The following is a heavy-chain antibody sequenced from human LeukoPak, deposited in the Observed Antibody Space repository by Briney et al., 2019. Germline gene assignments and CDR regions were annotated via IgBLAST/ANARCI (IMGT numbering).Heavy chain of an antibody. CDR2: IRYDGSNK. CDR3: ARATHYYESSGYDY. CDR1: GFTFSSFG. V-gene: IGHV3-30*02. D-gene: IGHD3-22*01. J-gene: IGHJ4*02. Sequence: PGGSLRLSCAASGFTFSSFGMHWVRQAPGKGLEWVAFIRYDGSNKYYADSVKGRFTISRDNAKNSLYLQMNSLRAEDTALYYCARATHYYESSGYDYWGQGTLVTVSP.